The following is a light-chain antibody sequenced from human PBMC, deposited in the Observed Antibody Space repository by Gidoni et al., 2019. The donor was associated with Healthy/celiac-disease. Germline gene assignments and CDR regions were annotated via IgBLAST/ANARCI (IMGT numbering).Light chain of an antibody. J-gene: IGKJ2*04. V-gene: IGKV1-39*01. CDR3: QQSYSTPCS. Sequence: DIQMTQSPSSLSAAVGDRVTITCRASQSISSYLNWYQQKPGKAPKLLIYAASSLQSGVPSRFSGSGSGTAFTLTISSLQPEDFATYYCQQSYSTPCSFGQGTKLEIQ. CDR1: QSISSY. CDR2: AAS.